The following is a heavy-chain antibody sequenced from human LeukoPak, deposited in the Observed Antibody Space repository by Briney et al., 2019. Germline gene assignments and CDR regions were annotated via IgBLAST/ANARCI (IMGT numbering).Heavy chain of an antibody. J-gene: IGHJ3*02. CDR1: GFXFSNHA. D-gene: IGHD5-24*01. CDR2: ISYDGSDK. V-gene: IGHV3-30-3*01. CDR3: AREMATNPPGAFDI. Sequence: PGRSLRLSCAASGFXFSNHAMHWVRQAPGKRLEWLAVISYDGSDKYYADSVKGRFTISRGNSKNTLYLQMNSLRAEDTAVYYCAREMATNPPGAFDIWGQGTMVSVSS.